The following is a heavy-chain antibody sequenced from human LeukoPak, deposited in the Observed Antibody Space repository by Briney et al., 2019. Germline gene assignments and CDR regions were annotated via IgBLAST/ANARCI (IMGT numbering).Heavy chain of an antibody. CDR2: IYYSGST. D-gene: IGHD6-6*01. J-gene: IGHJ5*02. CDR3: ARLPLLNLSSSDP. CDR1: GDSISSYH. V-gene: IGHV4-59*01. Sequence: SETLSLTCTVSGDSISSYHWSWIRQPPGKGLEWIGYIYYSGSTNYNPSLKSRVTISVDTSKNQFSLKVNSVTAADTAVYYCARLPLLNLSSSDPWGQGTLVTVSS.